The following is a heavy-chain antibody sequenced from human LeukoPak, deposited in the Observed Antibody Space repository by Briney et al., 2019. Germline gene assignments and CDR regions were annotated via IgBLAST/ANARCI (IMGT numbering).Heavy chain of an antibody. CDR2: INPSGGRT. Sequence: ASVKVSCKASGYTFTSYYIDWMRQAPGQGLEWMGIINPSGGRTTYAQKFQGRVTMTRDTSTSTVYMEMSGLRSEDTAVYYCRREGEYDVRKPGGDYWGQGTLVTVSS. CDR1: GYTFTSYY. D-gene: IGHD3-10*01. V-gene: IGHV1-46*01. J-gene: IGHJ4*02. CDR3: RREGEYDVRKPGGDY.